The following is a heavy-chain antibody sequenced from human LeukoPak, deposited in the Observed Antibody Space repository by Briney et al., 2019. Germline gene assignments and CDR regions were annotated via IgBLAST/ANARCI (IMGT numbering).Heavy chain of an antibody. CDR1: GGSISSGGYY. D-gene: IGHD3-16*01. CDR3: ARDPGYVQGYRAFDI. CDR2: IYYSGST. Sequence: SETLSLTCTVSGGSISSGGYYWSWISQHPGKGLEWIGYIYYSGSTYYNPSLKSRVTISVDTSKNQFSLKLSSVTAADTAVYYCARDPGYVQGYRAFDIWGQGTMVTVSS. V-gene: IGHV4-31*03. J-gene: IGHJ3*02.